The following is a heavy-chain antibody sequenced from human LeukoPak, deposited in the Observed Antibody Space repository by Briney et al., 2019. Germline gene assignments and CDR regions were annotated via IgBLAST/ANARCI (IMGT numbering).Heavy chain of an antibody. Sequence: SETLSLTCTVSGGSISSSSYYWGWIRQPPGKGLEWIGSIYYSGSTYYNPSLKSRVTISVDTSKNQFSLKLSSVTAADTAVYYCARDRDPGYYYYMDVWGKGTTVTVSS. CDR2: IYYSGST. CDR1: GGSISSSSYY. J-gene: IGHJ6*03. V-gene: IGHV4-39*07. CDR3: ARDRDPGYYYYMDV.